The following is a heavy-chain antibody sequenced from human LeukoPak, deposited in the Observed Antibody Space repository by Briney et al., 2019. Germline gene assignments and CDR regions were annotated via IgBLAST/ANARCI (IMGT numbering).Heavy chain of an antibody. D-gene: IGHD5-12*01. CDR1: GFTFSNYG. Sequence: PGGSLRLSCAASGFTFSNYGMHWVRQAPGKGLEWVSAISGSGGSTYYADSVKGRFTISRDNSKNTLSLQMNSLRAEDTAVYYCAKDRGYSGYDSFDYWGQGTLVTVSS. J-gene: IGHJ4*02. CDR2: ISGSGGST. V-gene: IGHV3-23*01. CDR3: AKDRGYSGYDSFDY.